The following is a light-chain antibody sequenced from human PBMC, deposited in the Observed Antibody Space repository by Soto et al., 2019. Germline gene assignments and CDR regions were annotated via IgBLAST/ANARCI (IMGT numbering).Light chain of an antibody. CDR2: GAF. J-gene: IGKJ5*01. CDR3: QQRNIWPPVT. V-gene: IGKV3-11*01. CDR1: PSVTNY. Sequence: EVRLSQSPCTLSLSTGERATLSCRASPSVTNYLAWYQQKPGQPPRLLIYGAFNRAAGIPARFSGSGSGTDFTLTISSLEPEDSAVYYCQQRNIWPPVTFAQGTRLAIK.